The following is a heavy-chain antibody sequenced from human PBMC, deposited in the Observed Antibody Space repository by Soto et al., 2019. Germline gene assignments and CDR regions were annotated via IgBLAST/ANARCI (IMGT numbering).Heavy chain of an antibody. CDR3: ARIVAPGTQGWFDP. Sequence: HVQLQESGPGLVEPSDTLSLTCAVSDSSVSSSYWWGWIRQPPGKGLEWVGYISYNGDTYSNPSLKRRVCMSVDTSKNHFSLKLDSVTAIDTATYYCARIVAPGTQGWFDPLGQGTLVTVSS. CDR2: ISYNGDT. J-gene: IGHJ5*02. D-gene: IGHD1-1*01. V-gene: IGHV4-28*01. CDR1: DSSVSSSYW.